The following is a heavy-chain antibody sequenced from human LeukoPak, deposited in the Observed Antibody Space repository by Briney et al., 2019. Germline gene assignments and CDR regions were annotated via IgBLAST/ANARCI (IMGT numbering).Heavy chain of an antibody. CDR2: INPNSGGT. J-gene: IGHJ4*02. V-gene: IGHV1-2*06. D-gene: IGHD6-6*01. CDR1: GYTFTGYY. Sequence: ASVKVSCKASGYTFTGYYMHWVRQAPGQGLEWMGRINPNSGGTNYAQKFQGRVTMTRDTSISTAYMELSRLRSDDTAVYYCAREQYSSSPLDYWGQGTLVTVSS. CDR3: AREQYSSSPLDY.